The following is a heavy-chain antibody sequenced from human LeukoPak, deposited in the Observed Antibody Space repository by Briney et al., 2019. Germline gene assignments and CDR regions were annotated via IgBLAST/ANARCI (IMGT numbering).Heavy chain of an antibody. CDR1: GFTFSSYA. D-gene: IGHD3-10*01. CDR3: AKEEGYYYGSGTFIDY. V-gene: IGHV3-23*01. J-gene: IGHJ4*02. Sequence: GGSLRLSCAASGFTFSSYAMSWVRQAPGKGLEWVSAISGSGGSTYYADSVKGRFTISRDNSKNTLYLQMNSLRAEDTAVYYCAKEEGYYYGSGTFIDYWGQGTLVTVSS. CDR2: ISGSGGST.